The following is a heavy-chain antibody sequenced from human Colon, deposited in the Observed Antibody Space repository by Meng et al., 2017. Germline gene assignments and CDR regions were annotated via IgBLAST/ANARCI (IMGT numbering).Heavy chain of an antibody. CDR2: TYYRSKYYN. V-gene: IGHV6-1*01. CDR3: ARDWGDVRGGFDF. J-gene: IGHJ4*02. Sequence: QVQLPKSGPGPENPPPTLPPTSAISGDSVSSNSAAWNWIRQSPSRGLEWLGRTYYRSKYYNDYALSVKSRITINPDTSKNQFSLQLNSVTPEDTAIYYCARDWGDVRGGFDFWGQGTLVTVSS. D-gene: IGHD3-10*02. CDR1: GDSVSSNSAA.